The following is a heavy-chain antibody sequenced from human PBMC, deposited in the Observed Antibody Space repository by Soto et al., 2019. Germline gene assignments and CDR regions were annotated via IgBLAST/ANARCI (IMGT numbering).Heavy chain of an antibody. CDR1: GFTLSSYS. CDR3: AKILYGDYTLFDY. Sequence: GGALRLSCAASGFTLSSYSMSWVRQAPGKGLEWVSAISGSGGSTYYADSVKGRFTISRDNSKNTLYLQMNSLRAEDTAVYYCAKILYGDYTLFDYWGQGTLVTVSS. D-gene: IGHD4-17*01. J-gene: IGHJ4*02. CDR2: ISGSGGST. V-gene: IGHV3-23*01.